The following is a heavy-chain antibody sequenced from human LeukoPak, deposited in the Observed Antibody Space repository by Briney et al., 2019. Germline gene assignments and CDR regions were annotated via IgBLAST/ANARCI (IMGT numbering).Heavy chain of an antibody. J-gene: IGHJ4*02. D-gene: IGHD6-13*01. CDR1: GFTFSDYY. CDR2: ISSSSSYT. CDR3: ARRSWYFDY. V-gene: IGHV3-11*06. Sequence: PGGSLRLSCAASGFTFSDYYMSWIRQAPGKGLEWVSYISSSSSYTNYADSVKGRFTISRDNAKSSLYLQMNSLRAEDTAVYYCARRSWYFDYWGQGTLVTVSS.